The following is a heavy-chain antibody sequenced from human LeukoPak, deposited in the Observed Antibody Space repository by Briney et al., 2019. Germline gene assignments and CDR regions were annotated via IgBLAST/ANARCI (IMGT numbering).Heavy chain of an antibody. Sequence: SETLSLTCAVYGGSFSGYYWSWIRQPPGKGLEWIGEINHSGSTNYNPSLKSRVTISVDTSKNQFSLKLSSVTVADTAVYYCARGVGRGYSYGYVSSYYFDYWGQGTLVTVSS. J-gene: IGHJ4*02. CDR1: GGSFSGYY. CDR2: INHSGST. D-gene: IGHD5-18*01. CDR3: ARGVGRGYSYGYVSSYYFDY. V-gene: IGHV4-34*01.